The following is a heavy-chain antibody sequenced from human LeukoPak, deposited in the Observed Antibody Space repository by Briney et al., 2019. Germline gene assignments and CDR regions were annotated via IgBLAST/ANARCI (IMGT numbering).Heavy chain of an antibody. J-gene: IGHJ4*02. D-gene: IGHD6-6*01. CDR2: MNPNSGNT. CDR1: GYTFTSYD. V-gene: IGHV1-8*01. Sequence: EASVKVSCKASGYTFTSYDINWVRQATGQGLEWMGWMNPNSGNTGYAQKFQGRVTMTRDTSISTAYMELSRLRSDDTAVYYCARSSIAAPRYDYWGQGTLVTVSS. CDR3: ARSSIAAPRYDY.